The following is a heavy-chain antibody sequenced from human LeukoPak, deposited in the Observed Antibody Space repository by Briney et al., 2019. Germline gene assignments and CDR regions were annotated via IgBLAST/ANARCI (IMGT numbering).Heavy chain of an antibody. CDR1: GSPIRSSSYY. Sequence: PSETLSLTCTVSGSPIRSSSYYWGWIRQPPGKGLEWIGSIYYSGSTYYNPSLKSLVTLSVNTSKNQFSLKLSSVTAADKALYYCAIHPRTVTTFDPWGQGTVVTVSS. CDR2: IYYSGST. V-gene: IGHV4-39*01. CDR3: AIHPRTVTTFDP. D-gene: IGHD4-11*01. J-gene: IGHJ5*02.